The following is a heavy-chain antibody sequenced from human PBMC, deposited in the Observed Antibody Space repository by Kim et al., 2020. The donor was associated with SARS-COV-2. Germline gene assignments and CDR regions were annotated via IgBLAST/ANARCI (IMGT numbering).Heavy chain of an antibody. Sequence: GGSLRLSCAASGFTFSSYAMSWVRQAPGKGLEWVSAISGSGGSTYYADSVKGRFTISRDNSKNTLYLQMNSLRAEDTAVYYCAKSTCSSTSCPRISGSYFDYWGQGTLVTVSS. D-gene: IGHD2-2*01. J-gene: IGHJ4*02. CDR1: GFTFSSYA. V-gene: IGHV3-23*01. CDR2: ISGSGGST. CDR3: AKSTCSSTSCPRISGSYFDY.